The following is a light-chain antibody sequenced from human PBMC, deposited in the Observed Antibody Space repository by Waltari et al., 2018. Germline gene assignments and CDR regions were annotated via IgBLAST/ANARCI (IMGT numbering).Light chain of an antibody. CDR3: SSYTSSSTWV. CDR1: SRDVGSYNY. CDR2: DVT. Sequence: SALTQPASVSGSPGQSITIPCTGTSRDVGSYNYVSWYQQHPGKAPKLMIYDVTKRPSGVSNRFSGSKSGNTASLTISGLQAEDEADYYCSSYTSSSTWVFGGGTKLTVL. J-gene: IGLJ3*02. V-gene: IGLV2-14*01.